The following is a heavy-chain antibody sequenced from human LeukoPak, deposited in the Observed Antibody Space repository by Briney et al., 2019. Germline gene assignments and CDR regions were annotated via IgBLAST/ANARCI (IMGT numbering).Heavy chain of an antibody. V-gene: IGHV3-33*06. J-gene: IGHJ4*02. CDR1: GFTFSSYG. CDR3: AKDLGSSWPDSSEYYFDY. D-gene: IGHD6-13*01. Sequence: GGSLRLSCAASGFTFSSYGMHWVRQAPGQGLEWVGVIWYDGSNKYYADSVKGRFTISRENSKNTLYLQMNSLRAEDTAVYYCAKDLGSSWPDSSEYYFDYWGQGTLVTISS. CDR2: IWYDGSNK.